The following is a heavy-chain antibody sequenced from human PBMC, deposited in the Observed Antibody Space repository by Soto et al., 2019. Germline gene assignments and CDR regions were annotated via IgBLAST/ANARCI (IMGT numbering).Heavy chain of an antibody. CDR1: GGTFSSYA. V-gene: IGHV1-69*13. Sequence: ASVKVCCKASGGTFSSYAISWVRQATGQGLEWMGGIIPIFGTANYAQKFQGRVTITADESTSTAYMELSSLRSEDTAVYYCARGYCSSTSCRRNWFDPWGQGTLVTVSS. CDR2: IIPIFGTA. J-gene: IGHJ5*02. D-gene: IGHD2-2*01. CDR3: ARGYCSSTSCRRNWFDP.